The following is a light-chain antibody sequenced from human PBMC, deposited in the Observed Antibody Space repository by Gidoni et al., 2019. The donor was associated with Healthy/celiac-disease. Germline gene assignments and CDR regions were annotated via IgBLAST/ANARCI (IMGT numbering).Light chain of an antibody. CDR1: RSNIGAGYD. CDR2: GNS. Sequence: QSVLTQPPSVSGAPGQRVTIPCTGSRSNIGAGYDVPWYQQLPGTAPKLLIYGNSNRPSGVPDRFSGSKSGTSASLAITGLQAEDEADYYCQSYDSSLSGWVFGGGTKLTVL. CDR3: QSYDSSLSGWV. V-gene: IGLV1-40*01. J-gene: IGLJ3*02.